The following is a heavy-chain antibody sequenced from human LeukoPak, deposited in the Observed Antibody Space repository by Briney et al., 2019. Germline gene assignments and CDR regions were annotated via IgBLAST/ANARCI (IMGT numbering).Heavy chain of an antibody. D-gene: IGHD3-16*02. Sequence: PGGSLRLSCAASGFTVSSNHMSWVRQAPGKGLEWVALIWYDGSSKHYADSVRGRFTISRDNSKNTLYLQMNSLRAEGTAVYYCARDFELSHWGQGTLVTVSS. V-gene: IGHV3-33*08. CDR1: GFTVSSNH. CDR3: ARDFELSH. J-gene: IGHJ4*02. CDR2: IWYDGSSK.